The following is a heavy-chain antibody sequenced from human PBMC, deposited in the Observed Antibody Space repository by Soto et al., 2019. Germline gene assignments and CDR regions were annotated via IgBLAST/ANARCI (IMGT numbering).Heavy chain of an antibody. J-gene: IGHJ4*02. CDR2: IYHSGST. CDR1: GGSISSGGYS. CDR3: ARVRHILTGPAQFDY. Sequence: SETLSLTCAVSGGSISSGGYSWSWIRQPPGKGLEWIGYIYHSGSTYYNPSLKSRVTISVDRSKNQFSLKLSSVTAADTAVYYCARVRHILTGPAQFDYWGQGTLVTVSS. D-gene: IGHD3-9*01. V-gene: IGHV4-30-2*01.